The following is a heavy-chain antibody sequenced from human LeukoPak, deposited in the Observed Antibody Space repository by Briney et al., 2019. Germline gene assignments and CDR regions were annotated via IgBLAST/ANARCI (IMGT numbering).Heavy chain of an antibody. Sequence: KPSETLSLTCIVSGGSISSYYWSWIRQPPGKGLEWIGYIYYSGSTNYNPSLKSRVTISVDTSKNQFSLKLSSVTAADTAVYYCARGLSIAVAFDYWGQGTLVTVSS. V-gene: IGHV4-59*01. J-gene: IGHJ4*02. CDR1: GGSISSYY. D-gene: IGHD6-19*01. CDR2: IYYSGST. CDR3: ARGLSIAVAFDY.